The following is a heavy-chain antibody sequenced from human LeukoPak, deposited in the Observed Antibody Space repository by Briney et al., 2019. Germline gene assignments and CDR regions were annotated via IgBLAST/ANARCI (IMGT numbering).Heavy chain of an antibody. D-gene: IGHD6-13*01. CDR3: ARAQPTSSWTAFDI. Sequence: GTSLRLSCAASGFTFTTYVMHWVRQAPSKGLEWVAIIWFDGGNKYYADSAKGRFTISRDNSKNTLYLQMNSLRGEDTAVYYCARAQPTSSWTAFDIWGQGTMVTVSS. J-gene: IGHJ3*02. CDR1: GFTFTTYV. CDR2: IWFDGGNK. V-gene: IGHV3-33*01.